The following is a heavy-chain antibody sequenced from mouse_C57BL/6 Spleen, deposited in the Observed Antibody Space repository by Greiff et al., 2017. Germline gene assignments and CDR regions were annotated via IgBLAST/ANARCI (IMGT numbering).Heavy chain of an antibody. D-gene: IGHD1-1*01. V-gene: IGHV1-53*01. CDR1: GYTFTSYW. Sequence: VQLQQPGTELVKPGASVKLSCKASGYTFTSYWMHWVKQRPGQGLEWIGNLNPSNGGTNYNEKFTSKATLTVDKSSRTAYMQLRSLTSEESEFYYYAESDYGSSYWFAKWNEVTLVTVSA. CDR2: LNPSNGGT. CDR3: AESDYGSSYWFAK. J-gene: IGHJ3*01.